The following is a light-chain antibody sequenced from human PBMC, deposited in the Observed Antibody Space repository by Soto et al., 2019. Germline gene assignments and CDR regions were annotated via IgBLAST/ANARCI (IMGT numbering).Light chain of an antibody. CDR3: QQYRTPSQT. J-gene: IGKJ1*01. CDR2: GGA. CDR1: QTIGSSY. V-gene: IGKV3-20*01. Sequence: EIVLTQSPGTLSLSPGESATLSCRASQTIGSSYLAWYQQRPGQAPRLLIYGGANRATGIPDGFSATGSETDFTLAISRLEPEDFAVYYCQQYRTPSQTFGQGTKVE.